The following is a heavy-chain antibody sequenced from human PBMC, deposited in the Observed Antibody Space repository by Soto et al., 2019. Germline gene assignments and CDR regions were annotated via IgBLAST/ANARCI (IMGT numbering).Heavy chain of an antibody. Sequence: PSETLSLTCTVSGGSISSSSYYWGWIRQPPGKGLEWIGSIYYSGSPYYNPSLKSRVPISVDTSKNQFSLKLSSVTAADTAVYYCARRLYYDSSGFEGGGMDVWGQGTTVTVSS. D-gene: IGHD3-22*01. CDR1: GGSISSSSYY. CDR3: ARRLYYDSSGFEGGGMDV. J-gene: IGHJ6*02. CDR2: IYYSGSP. V-gene: IGHV4-39*01.